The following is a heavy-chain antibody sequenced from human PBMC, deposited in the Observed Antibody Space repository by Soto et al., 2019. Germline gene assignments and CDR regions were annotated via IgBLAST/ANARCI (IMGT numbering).Heavy chain of an antibody. CDR3: ARQRVHYGMDV. V-gene: IGHV4-39*01. CDR2: IFYIGRT. Sequence: KTSETLSLTCTVSGDSISSNSYFWDWIRHPPGKGLEWIGSIFYIGRTYFNPSLKSRVTISVDTSKNQFSLKLSSVTAADTAVYYCARQRVHYGMDVWGKGTTVKVSS. J-gene: IGHJ6*04. CDR1: GDSISSNSYF.